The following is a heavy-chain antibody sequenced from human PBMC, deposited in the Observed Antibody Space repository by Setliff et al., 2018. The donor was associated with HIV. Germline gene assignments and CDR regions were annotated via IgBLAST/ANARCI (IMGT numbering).Heavy chain of an antibody. J-gene: IGHJ3*02. D-gene: IGHD6-25*01. V-gene: IGHV2-70*01. CDR1: GFSLSTSGVG. CDR3: ARRVTAAPVLGAFDI. CDR2: IGWDDIR. Sequence: SGPTLVNPTQTLTLTCTFSGFSLSTSGVGVGWIRQPPGKALEWLAHIGWDDIRYYSTSLKTRLTISKDTSKNQVVLTMANMDLVDTATYYCARRVTAAPVLGAFDIWGQGATVTVSS.